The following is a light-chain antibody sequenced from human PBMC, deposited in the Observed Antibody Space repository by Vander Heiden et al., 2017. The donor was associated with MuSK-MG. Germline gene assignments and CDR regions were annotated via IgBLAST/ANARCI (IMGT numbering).Light chain of an antibody. Sequence: QSALTQPASVSGSPGQSITISCTGTTSDVGSYNLVSWYQQHPGKAPNLVIYDVTKRPSGISNRFSGSKSGNTASLTISGLQAEDEADYYCCSYASSSTFVFGTGTKVTVL. J-gene: IGLJ1*01. CDR1: TSDVGSYNL. CDR3: CSYASSSTFV. CDR2: DVT. V-gene: IGLV2-23*02.